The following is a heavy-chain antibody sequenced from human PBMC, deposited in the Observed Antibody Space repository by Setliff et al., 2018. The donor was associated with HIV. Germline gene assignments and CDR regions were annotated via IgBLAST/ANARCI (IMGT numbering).Heavy chain of an antibody. Sequence: GGSLRLSCAASGFTFSSYAMSWVRQAPGKGLEWVSGISGSGSSTYYADSVKGRFTMSRDNSKNTLYLQMNSLRAEDTALYYCAEDSSAYFLSGPRRAFDIWGQGTMVTVSS. J-gene: IGHJ3*02. CDR3: AEDSSAYFLSGPRRAFDI. V-gene: IGHV3-23*01. D-gene: IGHD3-22*01. CDR2: ISGSGSST. CDR1: GFTFSSYA.